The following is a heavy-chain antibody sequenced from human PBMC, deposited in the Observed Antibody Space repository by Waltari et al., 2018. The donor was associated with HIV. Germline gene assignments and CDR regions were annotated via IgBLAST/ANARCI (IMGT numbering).Heavy chain of an antibody. V-gene: IGHV5-51*03. J-gene: IGHJ3*02. CDR2: IYPFDSDT. D-gene: IGHD3-22*01. CDR1: GYTFTNYW. CDR3: ARLFYYDTTGYINNAFDI. Sequence: EVQLVQSGAEVRKSGESLQISCKASGYTFTNYWLAWVRQMSGEGLEWMGIIYPFDSDTRYNPSFEGQITISADKSLATAYLEWSNLNASDAAIYYCARLFYYDTTGYINNAFDIWGQGTVVTVS.